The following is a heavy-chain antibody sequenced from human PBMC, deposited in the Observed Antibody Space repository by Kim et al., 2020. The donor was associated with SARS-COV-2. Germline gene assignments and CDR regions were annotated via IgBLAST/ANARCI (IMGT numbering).Heavy chain of an antibody. V-gene: IGHV1-69*13. CDR3: ARPPDIVATTGNWYFDL. J-gene: IGHJ2*01. CDR1: GCTFSSYA. D-gene: IGHD5-12*01. Sequence: SVKVSCKASGCTFSSYAISWVRQAPGQGLEWMGGIIPIFGTANYAQKFQGRVTITADESTSTAYMELSSLRSEDTAVYYCARPPDIVATTGNWYFDLWGRGTLVTVSS. CDR2: IIPIFGTA.